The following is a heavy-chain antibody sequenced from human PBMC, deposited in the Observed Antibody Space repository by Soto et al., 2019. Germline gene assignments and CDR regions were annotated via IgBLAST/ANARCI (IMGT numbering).Heavy chain of an antibody. Sequence: QVQLVQSGAEVKKPGSSVKVSCKASGGTFSNYAITWVRQAPGQGLEWVGRIIPIFGTTNVAQKFQGRVTITADESTTTANMELSGLRSDDTAVYYSAKDGGADGYFGNWLDPWGQGTLVTVSS. J-gene: IGHJ5*02. CDR1: GGTFSNYA. V-gene: IGHV1-69*15. D-gene: IGHD5-12*01. CDR3: AKDGGADGYFGNWLDP. CDR2: IIPIFGTT.